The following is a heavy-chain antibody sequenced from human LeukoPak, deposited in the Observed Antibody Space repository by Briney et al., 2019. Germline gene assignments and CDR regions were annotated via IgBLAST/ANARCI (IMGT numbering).Heavy chain of an antibody. CDR1: GGSFSGYY. Sequence: SETLSLTCAVHGGSFSGYYWSCIRQPPGRGLEWIGEINHSGSTNYNPSLKSRVTISVDTSKNQFSLKLSSVTAADTAVYYCARVNGYSYGYYFDYWGQGTLVTVSS. J-gene: IGHJ4*02. D-gene: IGHD5-18*01. CDR3: ARVNGYSYGYYFDY. CDR2: INHSGST. V-gene: IGHV4-34*01.